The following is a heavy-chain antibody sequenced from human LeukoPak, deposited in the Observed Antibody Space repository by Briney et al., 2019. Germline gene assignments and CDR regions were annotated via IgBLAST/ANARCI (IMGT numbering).Heavy chain of an antibody. J-gene: IGHJ6*02. V-gene: IGHV3-72*01. CDR2: SRAKGDSYST. CDR3: AREAFYGMDV. CDR1: GFPFSTYY. Sequence: TGGSLRLSCAASGFPFSTYYMDWVRQAPEKGLEWVGLSRAKGDSYSTEYAASVRGRFYISRDESQNSMFLHMNSLKTEDTAVYFCAREAFYGMDVWGQGTTVTVSS.